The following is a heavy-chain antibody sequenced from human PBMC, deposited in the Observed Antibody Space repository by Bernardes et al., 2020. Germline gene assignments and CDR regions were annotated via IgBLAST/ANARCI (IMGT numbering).Heavy chain of an antibody. Sequence: RGSLRLSCAVSGLSLSSYAMSWVRQAPGKGLEWVSIISGSGGSTYFGDPVKGRFAISRDNSKNTVYLQMNSLRDEDTAVYYCAKVARELCSGGTCYLDFWGQGTLVTVSS. CDR1: GLSLSSYA. CDR2: ISGSGGST. CDR3: AKVARELCSGGTCYLDF. D-gene: IGHD2-15*01. V-gene: IGHV3-23*01. J-gene: IGHJ4*02.